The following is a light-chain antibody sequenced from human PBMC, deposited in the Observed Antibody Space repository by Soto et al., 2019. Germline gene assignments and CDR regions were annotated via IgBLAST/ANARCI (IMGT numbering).Light chain of an antibody. Sequence: DIQMTQSPSSLSASVGDRVTITCQASQDISNYLNWYQQKPGKAPKLLIYGASNLETGVPSRFSGSGSGTDFTFTISILQPEDIATYYCQQSDKLALSVGPGTKVDIK. CDR3: QQSDKLALS. V-gene: IGKV1-33*01. J-gene: IGKJ3*01. CDR2: GAS. CDR1: QDISNY.